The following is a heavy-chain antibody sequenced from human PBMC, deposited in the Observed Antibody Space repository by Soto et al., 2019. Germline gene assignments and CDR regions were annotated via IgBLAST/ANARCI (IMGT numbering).Heavy chain of an antibody. Sequence: PSQTLSLTCAISGDSVSSNTAAWNWIRSSPSRGLEWLGRTYYRSNWRHDYAVSVKSRITVNPDTSKNHFSLQLNSVTPDGTAVYYCARGVAGSGFDLWGQGTLVTVYS. D-gene: IGHD6-19*01. CDR3: ARGVAGSGFDL. CDR2: TYYRSNWRH. CDR1: GDSVSSNTAA. J-gene: IGHJ4*02. V-gene: IGHV6-1*01.